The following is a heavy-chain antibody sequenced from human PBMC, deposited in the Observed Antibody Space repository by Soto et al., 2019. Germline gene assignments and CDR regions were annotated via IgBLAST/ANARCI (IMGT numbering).Heavy chain of an antibody. D-gene: IGHD3-16*01. V-gene: IGHV5-10-1*01. Sequence: GESLKISCKGSGYSFTKYWISWVRQMPGKGLEWTGRIDPSDSYINYSPSFQGHVTISADKSINTAYLQWSSLRASDTAIYYCARHYICRGGDCYYYGMDVWGQGTTVTVSS. CDR3: ARHYICRGGDCYYYGMDV. CDR2: IDPSDSYI. CDR1: GYSFTKYW. J-gene: IGHJ6*02.